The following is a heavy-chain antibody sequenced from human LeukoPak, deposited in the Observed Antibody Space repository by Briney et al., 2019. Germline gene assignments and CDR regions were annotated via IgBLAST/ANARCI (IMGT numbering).Heavy chain of an antibody. CDR1: GYSFTSYW. CDR2: IYPGDSDT. CDR3: ARCVSGYSYHEGYSLNWFDP. Sequence: GESLKISCKGSGYSFTSYWIGWVRQILGKGLEWMGIIYPGDSDTRYSRSFRGQVTISADKSISTAYLQWSSLKASDTAMYYCARCVSGYSYHEGYSLNWFDPWGQGTLVTVSS. J-gene: IGHJ5*02. V-gene: IGHV5-51*01. D-gene: IGHD5-18*01.